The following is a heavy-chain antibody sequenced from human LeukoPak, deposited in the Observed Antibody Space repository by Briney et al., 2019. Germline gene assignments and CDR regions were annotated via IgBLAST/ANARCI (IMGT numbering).Heavy chain of an antibody. CDR1: GYTLTELS. CDR2: INPNSGGT. CDR3: ARTVGGVFYYYDSSGYYPFDY. V-gene: IGHV1-2*02. Sequence: ASVKVSCKVSGYTLTELSMHWVRQAPGQGLEWMGWINPNSGGTNYAQKFQGRVTMTRDTSISTAYMELSRLRSDDTAVYYCARTVGGVFYYYDSSGYYPFDYWGQGTLVTVSS. J-gene: IGHJ4*02. D-gene: IGHD3-22*01.